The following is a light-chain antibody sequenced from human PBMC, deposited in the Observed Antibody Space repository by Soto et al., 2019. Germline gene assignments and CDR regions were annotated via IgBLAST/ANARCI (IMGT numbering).Light chain of an antibody. V-gene: IGLV2-14*01. J-gene: IGLJ1*01. CDR3: QSNDNGLSGSDV. CDR1: SSDVGGYNY. Sequence: QSVLAQPASVSGSPGQSIAISCTGTSSDVGGYNYVSWYQQHPGKAPKLLISEVSIRPSGVSDRFSGSKSGNTASLTISGLQTEDEADYYCQSNDNGLSGSDVFGTGTKVTVL. CDR2: EVS.